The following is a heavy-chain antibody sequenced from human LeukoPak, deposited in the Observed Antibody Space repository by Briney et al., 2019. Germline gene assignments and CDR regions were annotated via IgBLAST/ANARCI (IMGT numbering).Heavy chain of an antibody. J-gene: IGHJ4*02. CDR3: ARATQRRRIAAVGIFDY. CDR2: IGSSGDII. D-gene: IGHD6-13*01. Sequence: GGSLRLSCVPSGFTFSSYEMNWVRQAPGKGPEWVSYIGSSGDIIYYADSVKGRFTISRDNAKNSLYLQMNSLRAEDTAVYYCARATQRRRIAAVGIFDYWGQGTLVTVSS. CDR1: GFTFSSYE. V-gene: IGHV3-48*03.